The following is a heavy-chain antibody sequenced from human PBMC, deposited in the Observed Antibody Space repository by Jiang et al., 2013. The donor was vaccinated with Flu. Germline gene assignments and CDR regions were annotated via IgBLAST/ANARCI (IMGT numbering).Heavy chain of an antibody. CDR3: AREGYYYDSSGYAPGLGWFDP. CDR2: IYHSGST. Sequence: GLVKPSQTLSLTCAVSGGSISSGGYSWSWIRQPPGKGLEWIGYIYHSGSTYYNPSLKSRVTISVDRSKNQFSLKLSSVTAADTAVYYCAREGYYYDSSGYAPGLGWFDPWGQGTLVTVSS. CDR1: GGSISSGGYS. D-gene: IGHD3-22*01. V-gene: IGHV4-30-2*01. J-gene: IGHJ5*02.